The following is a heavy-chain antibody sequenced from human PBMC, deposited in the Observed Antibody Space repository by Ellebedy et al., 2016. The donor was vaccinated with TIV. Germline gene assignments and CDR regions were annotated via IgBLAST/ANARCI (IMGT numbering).Heavy chain of an antibody. CDR2: IRYGGTDK. V-gene: IGHV3-30*02. J-gene: IGHJ4*02. CDR3: AKGYDARGN. CDR1: GFTFSTYG. D-gene: IGHD3-3*01. Sequence: PGGSLRLSCAASGFTFSTYGMHWVRQAPGEGLQWVAFIRYGGTDKYSADSVKGRFTISRDNSKNTLYLQMSSLRVEDTAVYYCAKGYDARGNWGQGTLVTVSS.